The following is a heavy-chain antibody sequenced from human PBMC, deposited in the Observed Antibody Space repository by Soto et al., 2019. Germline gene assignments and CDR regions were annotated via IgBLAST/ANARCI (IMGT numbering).Heavy chain of an antibody. CDR2: ISSSTIYI. V-gene: IGHV3-21*01. Sequence: EVQLVESGGGLVKPGGSLRVSCEASGFTLSNYSMNWVRQAPGKGLEWVSSISSSTIYIYYADSVKGRFTISRDNAKNSLYLQMNSLRSEDTAVYYCATITSGYYYYMDVWCKGTMVTVSS. J-gene: IGHJ6*03. CDR3: ATITSGYYYYMDV. D-gene: IGHD3-10*01. CDR1: GFTLSNYS.